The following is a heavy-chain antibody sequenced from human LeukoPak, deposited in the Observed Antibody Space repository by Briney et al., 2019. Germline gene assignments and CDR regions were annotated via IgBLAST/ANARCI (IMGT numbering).Heavy chain of an antibody. CDR3: ARGSVVVAATDWFDP. Sequence: SETLSLTCTVSGGSISSGDYYWSWIRQPPGKGLEWIGYIYYSGSTYYNPSLKSRVTISVDTSKNQFSLKLSSVTAADTAVYYCARGSVVVAATDWFDPWGQGTLVTVSS. D-gene: IGHD2-15*01. V-gene: IGHV4-30-4*01. J-gene: IGHJ5*02. CDR1: GGSISSGDYY. CDR2: IYYSGST.